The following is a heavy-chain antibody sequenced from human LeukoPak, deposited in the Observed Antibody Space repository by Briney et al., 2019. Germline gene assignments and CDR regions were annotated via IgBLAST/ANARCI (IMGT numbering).Heavy chain of an antibody. CDR3: AKDPSPTAYGESYY. CDR2: IRYDGSNK. D-gene: IGHD4-17*01. Sequence: GGSLRLSCAASGFTFSSYGMHWVRQAPGKGLEWVAFIRYDGSNKYYADSVKGRFTISRDNSKNTLYLQMNSLRAEDTAVYYCAKDPSPTAYGESYYWGQGTLVTVSS. J-gene: IGHJ4*02. V-gene: IGHV3-30*02. CDR1: GFTFSSYG.